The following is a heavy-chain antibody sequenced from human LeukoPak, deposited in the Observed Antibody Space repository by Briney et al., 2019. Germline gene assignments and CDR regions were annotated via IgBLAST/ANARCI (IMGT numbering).Heavy chain of an antibody. J-gene: IGHJ4*02. CDR2: INPNSGGT. Sequence: GASVKVSCTASGYTFTGYYMHWVRQAPGQGLEWMGRINPNSGGTNYAQKFQGRVTMTRDTSISTAYMELSRLRSDDTAVYYCARHCGGDCYFDYWGQGTLVTVSS. D-gene: IGHD2-21*02. V-gene: IGHV1-2*06. CDR1: GYTFTGYY. CDR3: ARHCGGDCYFDY.